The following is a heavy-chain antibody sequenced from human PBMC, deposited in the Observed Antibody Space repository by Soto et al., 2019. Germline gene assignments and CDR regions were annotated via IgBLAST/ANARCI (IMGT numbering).Heavy chain of an antibody. J-gene: IGHJ6*02. V-gene: IGHV3-30*02. D-gene: IGHD6-19*01. Sequence: PGGSLRLSCAASGFTFSSYGMHWVRQAPGKGLEWVAVIWYDGSNKYYADSVKGRFTISRDNSKNTLYLQMNSLRAEDTAVYYCAKEGLIAVAGLDYYYYYGMDVWGQGTTVTVSS. CDR1: GFTFSSYG. CDR2: IWYDGSNK. CDR3: AKEGLIAVAGLDYYYYYGMDV.